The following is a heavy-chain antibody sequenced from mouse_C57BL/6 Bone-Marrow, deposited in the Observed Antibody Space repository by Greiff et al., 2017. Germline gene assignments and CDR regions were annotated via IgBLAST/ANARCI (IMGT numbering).Heavy chain of an antibody. CDR2: INPNNGGT. CDR1: GYTFTDYN. V-gene: IGHV1-18*01. Sequence: EVQLQQSGPELVKPGASVKIPCKASGYTFTDYNMDWVKQSHGKSLEWIGDINPNNGGTIYNQKFKGKATLTVDKSSSTAYMELRSLTSEDTAVYYCARRGLFGLLLVFYYFDYWGQGTTLTVSS. CDR3: ARRGLFGLLLVFYYFDY. J-gene: IGHJ2*01. D-gene: IGHD2-3*01.